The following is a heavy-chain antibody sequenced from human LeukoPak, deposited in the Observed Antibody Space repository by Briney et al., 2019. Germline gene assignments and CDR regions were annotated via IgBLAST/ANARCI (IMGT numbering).Heavy chain of an antibody. CDR3: ATTPRADLDWPFFDY. V-gene: IGHV3-33*08. D-gene: IGHD3/OR15-3a*01. J-gene: IGHJ4*02. Sequence: GGALRLSCAASGFTFSSYAMSAVRQAPGKGGEGVAVIWYDGSNKYNADSVKARFTTSTDNSKNTVYLQMNSLRGEATAVYSCATTPRADLDWPFFDYWGQGTLVTVSS. CDR1: GFTFSSYA. CDR2: IWYDGSNK.